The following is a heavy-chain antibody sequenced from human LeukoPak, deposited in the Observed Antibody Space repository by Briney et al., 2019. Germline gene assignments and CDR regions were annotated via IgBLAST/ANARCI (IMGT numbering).Heavy chain of an antibody. D-gene: IGHD6-13*01. V-gene: IGHV3-23*01. J-gene: IGHJ4*02. CDR2: ISGSGGST. CDR1: GFTFSSYA. CDR3: AKGIAAAGTGGYYFDY. Sequence: GGSLRLSCAASGFTFSSYAMSWVRQAPGKGLEWVSAISGSGGSTYYADSVKGRFTISRDNSKNTLYLQMNSLRAEYTAVYYCAKGIAAAGTGGYYFDYWGQGTLVTVSS.